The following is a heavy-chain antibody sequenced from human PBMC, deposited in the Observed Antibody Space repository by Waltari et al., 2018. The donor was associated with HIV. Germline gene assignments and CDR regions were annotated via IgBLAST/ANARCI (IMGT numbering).Heavy chain of an antibody. CDR2: ISPIFGTA. V-gene: IGHV1-69*01. D-gene: IGHD1-26*01. CDR3: ARLLSATGSNWFDP. CDR1: GGTFSSYA. J-gene: IGHJ5*02. Sequence: QVQLVQSGAEVKKPGSSVKVSCKASGGTFSSYAISWVRQAPGQGLEWMGGISPIFGTANYAQKFQGRVTMTADESTSTAYMELSSLRSEDTAVYYCARLLSATGSNWFDPWGQGTLVTVSS.